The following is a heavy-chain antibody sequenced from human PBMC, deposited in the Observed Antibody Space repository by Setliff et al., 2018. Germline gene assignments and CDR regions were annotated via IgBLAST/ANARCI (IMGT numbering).Heavy chain of an antibody. Sequence: LSLTCTAYGGTFSDYYWTWIRQPPGKGLEWIGEIKHTGSTNYNPSLKSRVSISVDTSKNQFSLKLSSVTAADTAVYFCARGRNVAARLFDSWGQGTLVTVSS. D-gene: IGHD6-6*01. V-gene: IGHV4-34*01. CDR2: IKHTGST. CDR1: GGTFSDYY. CDR3: ARGRNVAARLFDS. J-gene: IGHJ4*02.